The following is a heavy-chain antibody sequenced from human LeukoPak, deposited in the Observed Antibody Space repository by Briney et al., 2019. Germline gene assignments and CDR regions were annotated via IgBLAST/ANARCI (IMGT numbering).Heavy chain of an antibody. J-gene: IGHJ4*02. CDR2: INTNTGSP. V-gene: IGHV7-4-1*02. Sequence: ASVKVSCKASGYTFSTFPINWVRQAPGQGLEWMGWINTNTGSPTYAQALTGRFVFSLDTSVSTAFLQINSLKAEDTALYYCVRGIDTTGYLNYWGQGTLVTVSS. D-gene: IGHD3-22*01. CDR1: GYTFSTFP. CDR3: VRGIDTTGYLNY.